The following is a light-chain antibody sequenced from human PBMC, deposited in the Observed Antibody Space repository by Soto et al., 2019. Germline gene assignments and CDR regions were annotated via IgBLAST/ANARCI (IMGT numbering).Light chain of an antibody. J-gene: IGLJ2*01. CDR1: SSNIGSNT. Sequence: QSVLTQPPSTSGTPGQRVTISCSGSSSNIGSNTVNWYQQLPGTAPKLLIYSNNQRPSGVPARFSGSKSGTSASLAISGLQSEDEADYYCAAWDDSLSGPVVFGGGTKVTVL. V-gene: IGLV1-44*01. CDR2: SNN. CDR3: AAWDDSLSGPVV.